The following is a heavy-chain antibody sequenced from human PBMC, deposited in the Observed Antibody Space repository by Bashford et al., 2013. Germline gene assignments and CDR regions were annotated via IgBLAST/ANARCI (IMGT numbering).Heavy chain of an antibody. V-gene: IGHV5-10-1*01. CDR1: GYSFTSYW. CDR3: ARHLGYNWNAFDI. CDR2: IDPSDSYT. J-gene: IGHJ3*02. Sequence: GESLKISCKGSGYSFTSYWISWVRQMPGKGLEWMGRIDPSDSYTNYSPSFQGHVTISADKSISTAYLQWSSLKASDTAMYYCARHLGYNWNAFDIWGQGTMVTVSS. D-gene: IGHD1-1*01.